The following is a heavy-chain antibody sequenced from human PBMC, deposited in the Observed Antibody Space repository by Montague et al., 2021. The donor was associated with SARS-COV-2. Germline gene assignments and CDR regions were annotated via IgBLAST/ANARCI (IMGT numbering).Heavy chain of an antibody. J-gene: IGHJ6*02. CDR2: VSHSGST. V-gene: IGHV4-34*01. CDR1: GGSFSGYY. CDR3: ARWSIGWSILDD. D-gene: IGHD6-19*01. Sequence: SETLSLTCSVYGGSFSGYYWSWIRQFPGKGLEWIGEVSHSGSTNYNPSLKSRVTISIDSSKNHFSLQLRSVTAADTAVYYCARWSIGWSILDDWGQGSPVTVSS.